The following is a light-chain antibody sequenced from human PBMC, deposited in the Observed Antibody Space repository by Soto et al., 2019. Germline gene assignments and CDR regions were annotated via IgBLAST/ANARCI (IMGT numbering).Light chain of an antibody. Sequence: EIVLTQSPATLSLSPGERATLSCWASQSVSSSYLAWYQQKPGQAPRLLIYGASSRATGIPDRFSGSGSGTDFTLTISSLEPEDFAVYYCQQRSNWPGTFGQGTKVDIK. CDR1: QSVSSSY. J-gene: IGKJ1*01. CDR2: GAS. V-gene: IGKV3D-20*02. CDR3: QQRSNWPGT.